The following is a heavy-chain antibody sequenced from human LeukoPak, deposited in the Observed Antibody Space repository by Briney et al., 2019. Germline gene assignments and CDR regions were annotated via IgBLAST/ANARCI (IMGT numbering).Heavy chain of an antibody. CDR1: GGSISSYY. Sequence: SETLSLTCSVSGGSISSYYWSWIRQPPGKVLEWIGYIYSSGTTNYNPSLKSRVTIAVDTSKNQFSLKLSSVTAADTAVYYCARHNWGFRAFDIWGQGTMVTVSS. V-gene: IGHV4-59*08. J-gene: IGHJ3*02. CDR3: ARHNWGFRAFDI. CDR2: IYSSGTT. D-gene: IGHD7-27*01.